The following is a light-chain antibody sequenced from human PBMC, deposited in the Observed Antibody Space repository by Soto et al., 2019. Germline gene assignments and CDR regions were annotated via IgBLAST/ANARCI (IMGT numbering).Light chain of an antibody. J-gene: IGKJ1*01. CDR3: QQYGSSPWT. V-gene: IGKV3-20*01. CDR2: GAS. CDR1: QSVSSSY. Sequence: EIVLTQSPGTLSLSPGERATLSCRASQSVSSSYLAWYQQKPGQAPRLLIYGASSRATGIPDRFSGSGSGTDFPLTISRLEPDDFAVYYCQQYGSSPWTFGQGTKVESK.